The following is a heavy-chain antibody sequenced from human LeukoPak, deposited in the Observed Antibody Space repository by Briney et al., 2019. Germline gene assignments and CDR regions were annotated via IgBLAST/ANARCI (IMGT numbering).Heavy chain of an antibody. CDR1: GYSFTSYG. CDR2: ISAYNGNT. J-gene: IGHJ4*02. V-gene: IGHV1-18*01. D-gene: IGHD5-12*01. CDR3: ARDGGYVDHNLIDY. Sequence: ASVKVSCKASGYSFTSYGISWVRQAPGQGLEWMGWISAYNGNTNYAQKLQGRVTMTTDTSTSTAYMELRSLRSDDTAVYYCARDGGYVDHNLIDYWGQGTLVTVSS.